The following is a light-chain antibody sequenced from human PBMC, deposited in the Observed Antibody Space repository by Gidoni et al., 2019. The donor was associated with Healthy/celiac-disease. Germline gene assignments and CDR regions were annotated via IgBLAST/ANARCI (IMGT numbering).Light chain of an antibody. CDR1: QSVSSN. V-gene: IGKV3-15*01. Sequence: EIVMSQPPATLSVSPGESDTLTCRASQSVSSNLAWYQQKPAQAPRLLIYVASARATGIPARFRGSGSGTEFTLTISSLRSEDFAVYYCQQYNSWRGRLTFGPGTKVDIK. CDR2: VAS. J-gene: IGKJ3*01. CDR3: QQYNSWRGRLT.